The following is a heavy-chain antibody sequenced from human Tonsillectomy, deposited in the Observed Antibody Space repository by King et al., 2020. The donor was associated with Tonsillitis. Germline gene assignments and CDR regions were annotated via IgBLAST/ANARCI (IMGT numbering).Heavy chain of an antibody. V-gene: IGHV4-34*01. CDR2: INHSGST. J-gene: IGHJ4*02. Sequence: VQLQQWGAGLLKPSETLSLTCAVYGGSFSGYYWSWIRQPPGKGLEWIGEINHSGSTNCNPSLTSRVTISVDTSKNQFSLKLSSVTAADTAVYYCARGRYGDYVKHYFDYWGRGTLVTVSS. D-gene: IGHD4-17*01. CDR3: ARGRYGDYVKHYFDY. CDR1: GGSFSGYY.